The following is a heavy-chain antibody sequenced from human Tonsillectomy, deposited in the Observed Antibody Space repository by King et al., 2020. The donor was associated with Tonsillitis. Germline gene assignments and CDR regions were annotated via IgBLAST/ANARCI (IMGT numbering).Heavy chain of an antibody. V-gene: IGHV3-30-3*01. D-gene: IGHD1-14*01. CDR3: ARDRTGTTLFFDY. Sequence: QRQLVQSGGGVVQPGRSLRLSCAVSGFTFSNHAVHWVRQAPGKGLEWVAVISYDGSDKNYADSVKGRFTISRDNSKNTLYLQMSSLRPEDTAVYYCARDRTGTTLFFDYWGQGTLVTVSS. CDR2: ISYDGSDK. CDR1: GFTFSNHA. J-gene: IGHJ4*02.